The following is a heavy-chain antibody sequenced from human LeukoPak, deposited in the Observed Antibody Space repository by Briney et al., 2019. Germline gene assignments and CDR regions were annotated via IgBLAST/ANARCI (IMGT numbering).Heavy chain of an antibody. CDR1: GGSISSYY. D-gene: IGHD3-10*01. CDR2: IYYSGST. CDR3: ASQPEYYYGSGSYYPFDP. J-gene: IGHJ5*02. Sequence: SETLSLTCTVSGGSISSYYWSWIRQPPGKGLEWIGYIYYSGSTNYNPSLKSRVTISVDTSKNQFSLKLSSVTAADTAVYYCASQPEYYYGSGSYYPFDPWGQGTLVTVSS. V-gene: IGHV4-59*08.